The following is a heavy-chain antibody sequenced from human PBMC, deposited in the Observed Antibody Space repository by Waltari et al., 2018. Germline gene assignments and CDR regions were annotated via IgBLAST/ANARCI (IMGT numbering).Heavy chain of an antibody. D-gene: IGHD3-3*01. CDR2: IYYSGST. Sequence: QVQLQESGPGLVKPSETLSLTCTVSGGSISSYYWSWIRQPPGKGLEWIGYIYYSGSTNYNPSLKGGVTISVDTAKSQFSLKLSSVTAADTAVYYCASAFGEAFDIWGQGTMVTVSA. V-gene: IGHV4-59*01. CDR1: GGSISSYY. J-gene: IGHJ3*02. CDR3: ASAFGEAFDI.